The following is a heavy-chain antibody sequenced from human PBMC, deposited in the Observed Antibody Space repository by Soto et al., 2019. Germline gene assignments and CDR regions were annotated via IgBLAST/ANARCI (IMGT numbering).Heavy chain of an antibody. CDR3: VKGTDYYGSGVDY. CDR1: GFTFSSYA. CDR2: ISSNGGST. V-gene: IGHV3-64D*08. J-gene: IGHJ4*02. Sequence: GGSLRLSCSASGFTFSSYAMRWVRQAPGKGLEYVSAISSNGGSTYYADSVKGRFTISRDNSKNTLYLQMSSLRAEDTAVYYCVKGTDYYGSGVDYWGQGTLVTVSS. D-gene: IGHD3-10*01.